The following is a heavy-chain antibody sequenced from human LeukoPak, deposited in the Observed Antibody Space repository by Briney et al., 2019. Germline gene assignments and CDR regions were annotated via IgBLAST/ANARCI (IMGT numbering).Heavy chain of an antibody. CDR3: ATPIVVAHPSVSAFDI. CDR1: GYTLTELS. D-gene: IGHD3-22*01. CDR2: FDPEDGET. J-gene: IGHJ3*02. Sequence: GASVKVSCKVSGYTLTELSMHWVRQAPGKGLEWMGGFDPEDGETIYAQKFQGRVTMTEDTSTDTAYMELSSLRSEDTAVYYCATPIVVAHPSVSAFDIWGQGTMVTVSS. V-gene: IGHV1-24*01.